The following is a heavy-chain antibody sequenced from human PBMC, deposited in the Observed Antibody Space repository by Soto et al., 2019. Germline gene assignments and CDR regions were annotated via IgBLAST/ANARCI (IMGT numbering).Heavy chain of an antibody. V-gene: IGHV1-69*13. CDR1: GGTFSGYA. Sequence: GASVKVSCKATGGTFSGYASSWVRQAPGQGLEWMGGIIPIFGTANYAQKFQGRVTIIADESKDAAYMELSSLRTEDTAVYYCAKDFGRWGVLHYYYYGIDFWGQGTTVTVSS. CDR3: AKDFGRWGVLHYYYYGIDF. D-gene: IGHD1-26*01. J-gene: IGHJ6*02. CDR2: IIPIFGTA.